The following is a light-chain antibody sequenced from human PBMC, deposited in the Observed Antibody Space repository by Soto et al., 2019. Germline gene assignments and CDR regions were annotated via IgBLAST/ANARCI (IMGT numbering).Light chain of an antibody. CDR1: NIGSKS. J-gene: IGLJ2*01. Sequence: SYELTQPPSVSVAPGKTAKITCGENNIGSKSVHWYQHKPGQAPVLVIYYGSDRPSGIPERFSGSNSRNTATLTISRVEAGDEADYYCQVWDSSSDHLVVFGGGTQLTVL. V-gene: IGLV3-21*04. CDR2: YGS. CDR3: QVWDSSSDHLVV.